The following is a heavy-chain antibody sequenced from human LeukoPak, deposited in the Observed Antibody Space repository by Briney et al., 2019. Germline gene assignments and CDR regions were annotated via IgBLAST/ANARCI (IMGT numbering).Heavy chain of an antibody. CDR2: MNPNSGNT. Sequence: ASVKVSCKASGYTFTSYDINWVRQATGQGLEWMGWMNPNSGNTGYAQKFQGRVTMTRNTSISTAYMELRSLRSDDTAVYYCARDAPTSFMITFGGVVDYWGQGTLVTVSS. CDR3: ARDAPTSFMITFGGVVDY. J-gene: IGHJ4*02. D-gene: IGHD3-16*01. V-gene: IGHV1-8*01. CDR1: GYTFTSYD.